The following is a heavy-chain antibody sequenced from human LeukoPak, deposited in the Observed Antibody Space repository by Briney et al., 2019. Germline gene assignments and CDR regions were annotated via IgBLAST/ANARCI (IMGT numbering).Heavy chain of an antibody. CDR3: AKHFCTGLDCSLFDS. J-gene: IGHJ4*02. CDR2: IWYDGSKK. CDR1: GFSFSSYG. V-gene: IGHV3-33*06. Sequence: PGRSLRLSCAASGFSFSSYGMHWVRQAPGKGLEWVAVIWYDGSKKYYADSVKGRFIISRDNSRNTLYLQMNSLRVEDTALYYCAKHFCTGLDCSLFDSWGQGTLVTVSS. D-gene: IGHD3/OR15-3a*01.